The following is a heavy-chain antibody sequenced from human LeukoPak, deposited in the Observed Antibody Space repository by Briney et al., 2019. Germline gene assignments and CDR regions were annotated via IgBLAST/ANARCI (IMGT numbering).Heavy chain of an antibody. J-gene: IGHJ4*02. CDR1: GGSISSYY. CDR3: ARGRMVRGEYYFDY. CDR2: IYYSGST. V-gene: IGHV4-59*08. D-gene: IGHD3-10*01. Sequence: SETLSLTCTVSGGSISSYYWSWIRQPPGKGLEWIGYIYYSGSTNYNPSLKSRVTISVDTSKNQFSLKLSSVTAADTAVYYCARGRMVRGEYYFDYWGQGTLVTVSS.